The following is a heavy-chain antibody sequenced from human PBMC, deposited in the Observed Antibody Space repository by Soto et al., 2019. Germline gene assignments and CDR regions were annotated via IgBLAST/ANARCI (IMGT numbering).Heavy chain of an antibody. D-gene: IGHD6-19*01. Sequence: SGPTLVKPTQTLTLTCTFSGFSLSTSGVGVGWIRQPPGKALEWLALIYWDDDKRYSPSLKSRLTITKDTSKNQVVLTMTNMDPVDTATYYCAHRRDSGWYEHWYFDLWGRGTLVTVSS. CDR2: IYWDDDK. J-gene: IGHJ2*01. CDR1: GFSLSTSGVG. CDR3: AHRRDSGWYEHWYFDL. V-gene: IGHV2-5*02.